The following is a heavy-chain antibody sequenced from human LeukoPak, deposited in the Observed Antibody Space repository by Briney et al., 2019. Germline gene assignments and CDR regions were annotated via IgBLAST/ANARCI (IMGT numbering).Heavy chain of an antibody. J-gene: IGHJ4*02. V-gene: IGHV3-23*01. CDR2: ISGSSGNT. D-gene: IGHD1-1*01. CDR1: GLTFSDHA. Sequence: QSGGSLRLSCAASGLTFSDHAMGWVRQAPGKGLEWVSSISGSSGNTYYADSVKGRYSISRDNSKNTVFLQINRLRAEDTAIYYCANWGAGTKGLYWGQGTLVTVSS. CDR3: ANWGAGTKGLY.